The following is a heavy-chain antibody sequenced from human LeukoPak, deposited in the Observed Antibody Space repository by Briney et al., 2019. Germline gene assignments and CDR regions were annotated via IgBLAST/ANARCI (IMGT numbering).Heavy chain of an antibody. Sequence: ASVKVSCKASGYTFTSYAMHWVRQAPGQRLEWMGWINAGNGNTKYSQKFQGRVTMTTDTSTSTAYMELRSLRSDDTAVYYCAREYYYDSSGYYSAPLFDYWGQGTLVTVSS. J-gene: IGHJ4*02. V-gene: IGHV1-3*01. CDR3: AREYYYDSSGYYSAPLFDY. D-gene: IGHD3-22*01. CDR1: GYTFTSYA. CDR2: INAGNGNT.